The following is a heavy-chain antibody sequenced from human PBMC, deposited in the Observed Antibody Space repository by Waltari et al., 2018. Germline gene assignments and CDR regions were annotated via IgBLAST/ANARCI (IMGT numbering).Heavy chain of an antibody. J-gene: IGHJ5*02. Sequence: QLHLEESGPGLVRPSETLSLTCSVSGGSVSMSGYYWGWIRQPPGKALEWIGTIYYTGTTDYNPSLKSRVSISADTSKDQVSLRLSSVTAADTAMYFCARKDYNKRLDLSLGWFDPWGQGILVIVSS. V-gene: IGHV4-39*01. CDR2: IYYTGTT. D-gene: IGHD1-20*01. CDR1: GGSVSMSGYY. CDR3: ARKDYNKRLDLSLGWFDP.